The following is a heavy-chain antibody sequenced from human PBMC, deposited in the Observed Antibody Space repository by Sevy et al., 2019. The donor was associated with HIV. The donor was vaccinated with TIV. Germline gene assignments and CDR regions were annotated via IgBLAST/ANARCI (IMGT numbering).Heavy chain of an antibody. CDR1: GFTFTSYA. J-gene: IGHJ4*02. CDR2: ISGSGGRT. CDR3: AKPTSYVYGSSSDPLPFSRNDY. D-gene: IGHD3-10*01. V-gene: IGHV3-23*01. Sequence: EGSLRLSCAASGFTFTSYAMSWVRQAPGKELEWVSAISGSGGRTYYADSVKGRFTISRDNSKNTLNLQMNSLRAEDTAIHYVAKPTSYVYGSSSDPLPFSRNDYWGQGTLVTVSS.